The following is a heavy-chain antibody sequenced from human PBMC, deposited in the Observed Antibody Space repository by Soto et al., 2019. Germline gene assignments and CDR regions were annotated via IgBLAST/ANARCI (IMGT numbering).Heavy chain of an antibody. J-gene: IGHJ5*02. CDR3: ARPLLITGTTFDP. CDR2: IDPSDSYT. Sequence: ASLKISGKGCGYSFTSYWISWVRQMPGKGLEWMGRIDPSDSYTNYSPSFQGHVTISADKSISTAYLQWSSLKASDTAMYYCARPLLITGTTFDPWGQGTLVTASS. D-gene: IGHD1-7*01. V-gene: IGHV5-10-1*01. CDR1: GYSFTSYW.